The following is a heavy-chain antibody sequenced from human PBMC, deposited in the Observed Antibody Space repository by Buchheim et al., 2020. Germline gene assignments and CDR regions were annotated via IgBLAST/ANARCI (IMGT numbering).Heavy chain of an antibody. J-gene: IGHJ4*02. CDR3: ARDYNFWSGYLAY. D-gene: IGHD3-3*01. CDR2: IKQDGSEK. Sequence: EVQLVESGGGLVQPGGSLRLSCAASGFTFSSYWMTWVRQAPGKGLEWVANIKQDGSEKHYVDSVKGGFTISRDNANNALYLQMNSLRAEDTAVYYCARDYNFWSGYLAYWGQGTL. CDR1: GFTFSSYW. V-gene: IGHV3-7*01.